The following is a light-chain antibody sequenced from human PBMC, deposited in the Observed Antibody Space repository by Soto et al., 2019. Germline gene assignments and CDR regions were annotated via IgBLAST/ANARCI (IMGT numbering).Light chain of an antibody. CDR3: AAWDDSLSGRI. CDR2: KNN. V-gene: IGLV1-47*01. Sequence: QSVLIQPPSASGTPGQRVTISCSGSNSNIGNNNVYWYQQLPGTAPKLLIYKNNQRPSGVPDRFSGSRSGTSASLAISGLRSEDESDYYCAAWDDSLSGRIFGGGTKLTV. J-gene: IGLJ2*01. CDR1: NSNIGNNN.